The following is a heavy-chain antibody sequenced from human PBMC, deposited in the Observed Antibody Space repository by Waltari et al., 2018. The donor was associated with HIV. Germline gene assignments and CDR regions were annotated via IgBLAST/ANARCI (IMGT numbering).Heavy chain of an antibody. CDR1: GFPFSSYG. Sequence: QVQLVESGGGVVQPGRSLRLSCAASGFPFSSYGMHWGRQAPGKGLDWVAVISYDGSNKYYADSVKGRFTISRDNSKNTLYLQMNSLRAEDTAVYYCAKGRGIDYWGQGTLVTVSS. CDR3: AKGRGIDY. CDR2: ISYDGSNK. V-gene: IGHV3-30*18. J-gene: IGHJ4*02. D-gene: IGHD3-10*01.